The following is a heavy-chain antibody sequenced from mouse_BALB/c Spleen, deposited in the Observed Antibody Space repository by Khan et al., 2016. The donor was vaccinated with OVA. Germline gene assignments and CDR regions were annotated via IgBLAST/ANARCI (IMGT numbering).Heavy chain of an antibody. J-gene: IGHJ1*01. Sequence: QVQLKESGPDLVAPSQSLSITCTVSGYSLTNFGVHWVRQPPGKGLEWLVVIWSDGRTTSNSALKSRLSISKDNSKSQVFLKMNSLQTDDTAMYYCARHRFGYFDVWGAGTTVTVSS. CDR3: ARHRFGYFDV. CDR2: IWSDGRT. V-gene: IGHV2-6-2*01. CDR1: GYSLTNFG.